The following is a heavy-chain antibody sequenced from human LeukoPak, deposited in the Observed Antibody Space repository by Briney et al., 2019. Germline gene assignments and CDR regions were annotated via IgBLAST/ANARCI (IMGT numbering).Heavy chain of an antibody. D-gene: IGHD6-19*01. Sequence: PSETLSLTCTVSGGSISSYYWSWIRQPAGKGLEWIGRIYTSGSTNYNPSLKSRVTMSVDTSKNQFSLKLSSVTAADAAVYYCARQAVYSSGWYFDYWGQGTLVTVSS. J-gene: IGHJ4*02. CDR1: GGSISSYY. CDR2: IYTSGST. CDR3: ARQAVYSSGWYFDY. V-gene: IGHV4-4*07.